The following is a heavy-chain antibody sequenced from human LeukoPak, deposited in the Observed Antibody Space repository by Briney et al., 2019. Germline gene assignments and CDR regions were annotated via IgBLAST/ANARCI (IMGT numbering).Heavy chain of an antibody. CDR3: ARETDYGGPGY. CDR2: IYTSGST. CDR1: GGSISRYY. J-gene: IGHJ4*02. Sequence: SETLSLTCTVSGGSISRYYWSWIRQPAGKGLEWIGRIYTSGSTNYNPSLKSRVTMSVDTSKNQFSLKLSSVTAADRAVYYCARETDYGGPGYWGQGTLVTVSS. D-gene: IGHD4-23*01. V-gene: IGHV4-4*07.